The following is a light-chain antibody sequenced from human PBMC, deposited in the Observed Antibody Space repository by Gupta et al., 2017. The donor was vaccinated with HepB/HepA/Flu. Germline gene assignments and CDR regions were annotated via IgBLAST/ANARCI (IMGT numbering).Light chain of an antibody. CDR2: NNN. J-gene: IGLJ3*02. V-gene: IGLV1-40*01. CDR3: QSYDSSLSGSV. Sequence: QSALPQTPSVSGAPGQRVIISCTGSSSNIGAGFDVHWYQQLPGTAPKLLIYNNNNRPSGVPDRFSGSKSGTSASLAITGLQAEDEADYYCQSYDSSLSGSVFGGGTKLTVL. CDR1: SSNIGAGFD.